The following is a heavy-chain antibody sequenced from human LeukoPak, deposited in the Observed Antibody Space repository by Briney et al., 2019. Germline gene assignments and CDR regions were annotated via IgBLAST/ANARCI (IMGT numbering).Heavy chain of an antibody. D-gene: IGHD3-22*01. V-gene: IGHV1-2*02. CDR1: GYTFTDYY. J-gene: IGHJ1*01. Sequence: ASVKVSCKASGYTFTDYYMHWVRQAPGQGLEWMGWINPKSGGTNYAQKLQGRVTMTTDTSTSTAYMELRSLRSDDTAVYYCARGDYYDSSGPTSRYFQHWGQGTLVTVSS. CDR3: ARGDYYDSSGPTSRYFQH. CDR2: INPKSGGT.